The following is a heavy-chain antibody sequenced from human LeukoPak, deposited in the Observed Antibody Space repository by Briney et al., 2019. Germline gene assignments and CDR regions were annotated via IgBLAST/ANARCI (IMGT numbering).Heavy chain of an antibody. J-gene: IGHJ4*02. CDR3: VLGRWEPTGSY. CDR1: GGSFSGYY. V-gene: IGHV4-34*01. Sequence: SETLSLTCAVYGGSFSGYYKSWIRQSPGKGLEWIGEISHNGKTNYNPSLKSRVTISVDTSRNQFSLKLTSVTAADAGVYYCVLGRWEPTGSYWGQGTPVAISS. CDR2: ISHNGKT. D-gene: IGHD1-26*01.